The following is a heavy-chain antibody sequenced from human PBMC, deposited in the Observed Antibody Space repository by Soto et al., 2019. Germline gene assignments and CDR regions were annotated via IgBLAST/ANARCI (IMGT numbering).Heavy chain of an antibody. J-gene: IGHJ6*03. D-gene: IGHD2-2*01. CDR1: GFTFSSYS. CDR2: ISSSSSTI. Sequence: GGSLRLSCAASGFTFSSYSMNWVRQAPGKGLEWVSYISSSSSTIYYADSVKGRFTISRDNAKNSRYLQMNSLRAEDTAVYYCAREGVVPSSMLGYYYYYMDVWGKGTSVPVSS. CDR3: AREGVVPSSMLGYYYYYMDV. V-gene: IGHV3-48*01.